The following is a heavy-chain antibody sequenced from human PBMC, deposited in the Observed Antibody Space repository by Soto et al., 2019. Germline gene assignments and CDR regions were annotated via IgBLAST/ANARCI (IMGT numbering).Heavy chain of an antibody. CDR2: ISGSGIST. CDR3: VKPPVITASYYYYDMDV. J-gene: IGHJ6*02. CDR1: GFTFSTYP. Sequence: EAQLLESGGGLVQPGGSLRLSCAASGFTFSTYPMSWVRQAPGKGLEWVSGISGSGISTYYIDSVKGRFTISRDNSKNTVFLQMNSLRDEDTAVYYCVKPPVITASYYYYDMDVWGQGTTVTVSS. V-gene: IGHV3-23*01. D-gene: IGHD4-4*01.